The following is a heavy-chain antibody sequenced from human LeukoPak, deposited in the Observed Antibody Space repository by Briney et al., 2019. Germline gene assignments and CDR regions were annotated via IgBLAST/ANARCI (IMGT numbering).Heavy chain of an antibody. Sequence: GGSLRLSCAASGFTFSSIWMSWVRQAPGKGLEWVANIKHDGSETNYVDSVKGRFSISRDNAKNSLHLQMNSLRVEDTAVYYCVKNGGPHGMDVWGLGTTVTVSS. CDR2: IKHDGSET. J-gene: IGHJ6*02. CDR3: VKNGGPHGMDV. CDR1: GFTFSSIW. V-gene: IGHV3-7*02. D-gene: IGHD3-16*01.